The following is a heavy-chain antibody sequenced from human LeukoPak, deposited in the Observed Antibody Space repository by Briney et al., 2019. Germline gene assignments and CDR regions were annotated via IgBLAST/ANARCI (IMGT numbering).Heavy chain of an antibody. Sequence: GGSLRLSCAASGFTFSSYWMSWVRQAPGKGLEWVANIKQDGSEKYYVDSVKGRFTISRDNAKNSLYLQMNSLRAEDTAVYYCARKGCSSTSCYRYYYYGMDVWGKGTTVTVSS. D-gene: IGHD2-2*01. V-gene: IGHV3-7*01. CDR1: GFTFSSYW. CDR2: IKQDGSEK. CDR3: ARKGCSSTSCYRYYYYGMDV. J-gene: IGHJ6*04.